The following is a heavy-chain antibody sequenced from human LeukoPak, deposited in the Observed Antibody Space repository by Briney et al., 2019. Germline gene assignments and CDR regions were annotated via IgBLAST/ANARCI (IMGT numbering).Heavy chain of an antibody. CDR3: AKDRYLRTVAGTVFDY. J-gene: IGHJ4*02. Sequence: GGSLRLSCAASGFTFSRYVMHWVRQAPGKGLEWVALISYNGNNKYYADSVKGRFTISRDNSKNTLYLQMNSLRAEDTAVFYCAKDRYLRTVAGTVFDYWGQGTLVTVSS. CDR2: ISYNGNNK. D-gene: IGHD6-19*01. V-gene: IGHV3-30*18. CDR1: GFTFSRYV.